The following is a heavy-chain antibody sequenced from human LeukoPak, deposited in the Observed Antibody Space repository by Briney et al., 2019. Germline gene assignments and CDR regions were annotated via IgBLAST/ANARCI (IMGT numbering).Heavy chain of an antibody. J-gene: IGHJ4*02. CDR2: INHSGST. CDR3: ARDRRYFDY. V-gene: IGHV4-34*01. Sequence: SETLSLTCAVYGGSFSGYYWSWIRQPPGKGLEWIGEINHSGSTNYNPSLKSRVTISVDTSKNQFSLKLSSVTAADAAVYYCARDRRYFDYWGQGTLVTVSS. CDR1: GGSFSGYY.